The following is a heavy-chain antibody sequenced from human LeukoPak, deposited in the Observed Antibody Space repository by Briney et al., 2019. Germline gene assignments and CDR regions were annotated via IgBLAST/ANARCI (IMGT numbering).Heavy chain of an antibody. Sequence: GASVKVSCKASGFTFTSSAVQWVRQARGQRLEWIGWIVVGSGNTNYAQKFQERVTITRDMSTSTAYMELSSLRSEDTAVYYCARDDYSNSYYYYYYMDVWGKGTTVTVSS. CDR3: ARDDYSNSYYYYYYMDV. J-gene: IGHJ6*03. CDR2: IVVGSGNT. CDR1: GFTFTSSA. V-gene: IGHV1-58*01. D-gene: IGHD4-11*01.